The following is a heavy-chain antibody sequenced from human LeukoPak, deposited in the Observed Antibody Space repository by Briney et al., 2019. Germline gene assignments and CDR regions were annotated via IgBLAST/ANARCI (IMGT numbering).Heavy chain of an antibody. V-gene: IGHV1-46*01. CDR1: GYTFTSYY. J-gene: IGHJ4*02. CDR3: ARDPVLRFLEWLPQYYFDY. Sequence: ASVKVSCKASGYTFTSYYMHWVRQAPGQGLEWMGIINPSGGSTSYAQKFQGRVTMTRDTSTSTVYMELSSLRSEGTAVYYCARDPVLRFLEWLPQYYFDYWGQGTLVTVSS. D-gene: IGHD3-3*01. CDR2: INPSGGST.